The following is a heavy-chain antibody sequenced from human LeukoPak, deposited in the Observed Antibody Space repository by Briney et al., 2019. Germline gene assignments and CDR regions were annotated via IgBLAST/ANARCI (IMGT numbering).Heavy chain of an antibody. D-gene: IGHD3-3*01. V-gene: IGHV3-33*01. CDR2: IWHDGSAK. CDR1: GFTFSNYG. Sequence: GRSLRLSCAASGFTFSNYGMNWVRQAPGKGLEWVAIIWHDGSAKYYADSVKGRFTISRDNSKNTLFLQMNSLRAEDTAVYFCTRQSENFSLGYWGQGTLVTVSS. J-gene: IGHJ4*02. CDR3: TRQSENFSLGY.